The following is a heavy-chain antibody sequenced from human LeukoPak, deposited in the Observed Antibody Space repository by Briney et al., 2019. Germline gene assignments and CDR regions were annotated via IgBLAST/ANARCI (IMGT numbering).Heavy chain of an antibody. CDR3: AKDSPLGYYDSSGYLDY. D-gene: IGHD3-22*01. J-gene: IGHJ4*02. Sequence: GGSLRLSCAASGFTFSSYAMSWVRQAPGKGLEWVSAISGSGGSTYYADSVKGRFTISRDNSKNTLYLQMNSLGAEDTAVYYCAKDSPLGYYDSSGYLDYWGQGTLVTVSS. CDR1: GFTFSSYA. CDR2: ISGSGGST. V-gene: IGHV3-23*01.